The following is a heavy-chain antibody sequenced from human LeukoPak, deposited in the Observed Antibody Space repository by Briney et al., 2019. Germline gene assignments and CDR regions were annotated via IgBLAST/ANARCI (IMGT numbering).Heavy chain of an antibody. D-gene: IGHD3-10*01. J-gene: IGHJ6*03. V-gene: IGHV3-7*01. CDR3: ARVDGSGSYYIYYYYYMDV. CDR2: IKQDGSEK. CDR1: GFTFSSYW. Sequence: PGGSLRLSCAASGFTFSSYWMSWVRQAPGKGLEWVANIKQDGSEKYYVDSVKGRFTISRDNAKNSLYLQMDSLRAEDTAVYYCARVDGSGSYYIYYYYYMDVWGKGTTVTVSS.